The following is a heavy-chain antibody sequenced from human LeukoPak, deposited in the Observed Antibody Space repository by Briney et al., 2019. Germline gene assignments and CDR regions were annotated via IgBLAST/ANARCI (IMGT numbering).Heavy chain of an antibody. V-gene: IGHV3-53*01. D-gene: IGHD3-16*01. Sequence: GGSLRLSCAASGFIVSANYMNWVRQAPGKGLEWVSIMYAGGSPFYADSVKGRFIISRDNSKNTLYLQMNSLRAEDTAVYYCVRGGGAGLAPWGQGTPVTVSS. J-gene: IGHJ5*02. CDR1: GFIVSANY. CDR3: VRGGGAGLAP. CDR2: MYAGGSP.